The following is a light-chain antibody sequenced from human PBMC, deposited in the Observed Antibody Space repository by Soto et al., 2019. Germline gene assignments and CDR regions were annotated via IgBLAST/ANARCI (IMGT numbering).Light chain of an antibody. CDR2: EVF. J-gene: IGLJ1*01. Sequence: QSALTQPPSASGSPGQPVSISCTGTSSDVGGYNRVSWYQHHPGKAPKLIIYEVFKRPSGVPDRFSGSKSGNTASLTVSGLQAEDEADYYCSSHGGNSPYVFGTGTKLTVL. CDR3: SSHGGNSPYV. CDR1: SSDVGGYNR. V-gene: IGLV2-8*01.